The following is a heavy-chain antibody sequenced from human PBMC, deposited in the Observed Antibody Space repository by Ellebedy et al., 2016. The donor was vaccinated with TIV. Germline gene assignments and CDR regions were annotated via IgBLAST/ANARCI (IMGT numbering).Heavy chain of an antibody. D-gene: IGHD3-10*01. CDR1: GGSVSSGGFS. CDR2: IYHSGSS. J-gene: IGHJ5*02. Sequence: SETLSLTXTVSGGSVSSGGFSWTWIRQPPGKGLEWIGYIYHSGSSYYNPSLTSRVTTSVDRSKNQFSLMLSSVTAADTAVYYCARYHSGSYGGFFDPWGQGILVTVSS. CDR3: ARYHSGSYGGFFDP. V-gene: IGHV4-30-2*01.